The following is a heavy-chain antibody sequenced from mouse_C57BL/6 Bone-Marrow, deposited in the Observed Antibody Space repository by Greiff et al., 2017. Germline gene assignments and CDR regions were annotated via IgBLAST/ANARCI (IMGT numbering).Heavy chain of an antibody. V-gene: IGHV1-50*01. CDR2: IGPSDSYT. Sequence: QVQLQQPGAELVKPGASVKLSCKASGYTFTSYWMQWVKQRPGQGLEWIGEIGPSDSYTNYNQKFKGKATLTVDTSSSTAYMQLSSLTSEDSAVYYCARRDGYYGAWFAYWGQGTLVTVSA. CDR3: ARRDGYYGAWFAY. D-gene: IGHD2-3*01. J-gene: IGHJ3*01. CDR1: GYTFTSYW.